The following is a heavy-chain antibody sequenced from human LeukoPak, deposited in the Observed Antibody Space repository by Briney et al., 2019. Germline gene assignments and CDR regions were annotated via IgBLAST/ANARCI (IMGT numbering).Heavy chain of an antibody. CDR1: GFTFSSYG. D-gene: IGHD2-15*01. Sequence: PGGSLRLSCAASGFTFSSYGMSWVRQPPGKGLEWIGHIYKIGTTNYNPSLKSRLTISADTSKNQFSLKLRSVTAADTAVYYCVIGVGWQPDYWGQGALVTVSS. V-gene: IGHV4-59*01. CDR3: VIGVGWQPDY. CDR2: IYKIGTT. J-gene: IGHJ4*02.